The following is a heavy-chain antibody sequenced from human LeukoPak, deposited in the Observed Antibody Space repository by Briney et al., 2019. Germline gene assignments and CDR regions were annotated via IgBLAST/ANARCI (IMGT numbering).Heavy chain of an antibody. V-gene: IGHV4-34*01. CDR3: ARGPRFIAAPYYFDY. CDR1: GGSFSGYY. J-gene: IGHJ4*02. Sequence: PSETLSLTCAVYGGSFSGYYWSWIRQPPGKGLEWIGEINHSGSTNYNPSLKSRVTISVDTSKNQFSLKLSSVTAADTAVYYRARGPRFIAAPYYFDYWGQGTLVTVSS. CDR2: INHSGST. D-gene: IGHD6-13*01.